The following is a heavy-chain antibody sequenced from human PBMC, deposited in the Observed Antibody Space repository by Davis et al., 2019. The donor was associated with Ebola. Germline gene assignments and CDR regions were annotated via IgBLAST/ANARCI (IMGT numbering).Heavy chain of an antibody. V-gene: IGHV4-4*02. Sequence: MPSETLSLTCAVSGGPISSSNWWSWVRQPPGKGLEWIGEIYHSGSTNYNPSLKSRVTISVDKSKNQFSLKLSSVTAADTAVYYCARDQGWLQLGYFDYWGQGTLVTVSS. CDR1: GGPISSSNW. CDR2: IYHSGST. CDR3: ARDQGWLQLGYFDY. J-gene: IGHJ4*02. D-gene: IGHD5-24*01.